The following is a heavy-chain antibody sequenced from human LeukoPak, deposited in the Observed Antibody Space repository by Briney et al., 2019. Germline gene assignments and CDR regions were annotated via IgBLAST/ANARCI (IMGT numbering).Heavy chain of an antibody. V-gene: IGHV3-30*02. CDR1: DFTFKNSW. CDR3: AKDLGRKDVWGNYRWSAPDY. CDR2: IRYDGNNK. Sequence: GGSLRLSCVTTDFTFKNSWMTWVRQAPGKGLEWVAFIRYDGNNKYYADSVKGRFTISRDNSKNTLYLQMHSLRAEDTAVYYCAKDLGRKDVWGNYRWSAPDYWGQGTLVTVSS. J-gene: IGHJ4*02. D-gene: IGHD3-16*02.